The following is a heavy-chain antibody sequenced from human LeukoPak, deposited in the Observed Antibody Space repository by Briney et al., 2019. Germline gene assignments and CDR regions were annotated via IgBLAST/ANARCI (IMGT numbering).Heavy chain of an antibody. J-gene: IGHJ6*02. CDR2: LSYDGSNK. D-gene: IGHD2-15*01. Sequence: GGSLRLSCAASGFTFSSYAMHGVGQAPAKGLKGVAVLSYDGSNKYYADSVKGRFTISRDNSKNTLYLQMNSLRAEDTAVYYCARDASGTDYYYYGMDVWGQGTTVTVSS. CDR1: GFTFSSYA. V-gene: IGHV3-30*04. CDR3: ARDASGTDYYYYGMDV.